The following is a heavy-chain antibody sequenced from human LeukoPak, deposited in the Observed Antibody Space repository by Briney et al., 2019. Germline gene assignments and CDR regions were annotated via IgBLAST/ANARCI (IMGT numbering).Heavy chain of an antibody. J-gene: IGHJ4*02. V-gene: IGHV4-31*03. CDR1: GGSITSGGYY. CDR3: ARSRVAAAGLFVY. Sequence: PSETLSLTCTVSGGSITSGGYYWSWIRQHPGKGLEWIGYIYNSGNTYYNPSLESRVTISVDTSKTQFSLRLTSVTAADTAGYYCARSRVAAAGLFVYWGQGTLVSVSS. D-gene: IGHD6-13*01. CDR2: IYNSGNT.